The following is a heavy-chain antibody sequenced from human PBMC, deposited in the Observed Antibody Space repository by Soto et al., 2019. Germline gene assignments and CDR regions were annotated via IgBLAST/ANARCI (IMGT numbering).Heavy chain of an antibody. Sequence: QVQLVESGGGVVQPGRSLRLSCAASGFTFSSYAMHWVRQAPGKGLEWVAVISYDGSNKYYADSVKGRFTISRDNSNNTLYLQMNSLRAEDTAVYYCARGSRSPLTSPMDVWGQGTTVTVSS. CDR2: ISYDGSNK. CDR1: GFTFSSYA. J-gene: IGHJ6*02. CDR3: ARGSRSPLTSPMDV. V-gene: IGHV3-30-3*01. D-gene: IGHD2-21*02.